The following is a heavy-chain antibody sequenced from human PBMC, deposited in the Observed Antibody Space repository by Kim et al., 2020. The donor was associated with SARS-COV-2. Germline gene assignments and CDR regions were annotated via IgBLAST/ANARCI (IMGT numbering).Heavy chain of an antibody. CDR2: IWYDGSNK. D-gene: IGHD3-10*01. V-gene: IGHV3-33*06. Sequence: GGSLRHSCAASGFTFSSYGMHWVRQAPGKGLEWVAVIWYDGSNKYYADSVKGRFTISRDNSKNTLYLQMNSLRAEDTAVYYCAKDYYGSGSYFRWPANIRYGMDVWGQGTTVTVSS. J-gene: IGHJ6*02. CDR1: GFTFSSYG. CDR3: AKDYYGSGSYFRWPANIRYGMDV.